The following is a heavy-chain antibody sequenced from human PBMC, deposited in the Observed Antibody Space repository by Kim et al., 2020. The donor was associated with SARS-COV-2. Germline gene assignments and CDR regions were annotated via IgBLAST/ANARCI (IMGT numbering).Heavy chain of an antibody. CDR2: IHIGGGT. CDR1: GFIVSDNY. V-gene: IGHV3-53*01. J-gene: IGHJ4*02. D-gene: IGHD2-8*01. CDR3: ASRGHTNGYWKLQD. Sequence: GGSLRLSCAASGFIVSDNYMMWVRQAPGEGLEWVSLIHIGGGTNYADSVRGRFTISRDNSKNTLYLQMNSLRAEDTAVYYCASRGHTNGYWKLQDWGQGTLVPVSS.